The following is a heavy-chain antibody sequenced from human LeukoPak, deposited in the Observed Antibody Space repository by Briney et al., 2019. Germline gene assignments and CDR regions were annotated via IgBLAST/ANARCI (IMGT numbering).Heavy chain of an antibody. CDR2: INSDGTST. V-gene: IGHV3-74*01. D-gene: IGHD1-7*01. CDR3: AKGGTTLSDY. Sequence: PGGSLRLSCAASGLTFSSYWMHWVRQAPGKGLVWVSRINSDGTSTSYADSVKGRFTISRDNAKNTLYLQMNSLRAEDTAVYYCAKGGTTLSDYWGQGTLVTVSS. J-gene: IGHJ4*02. CDR1: GLTFSSYW.